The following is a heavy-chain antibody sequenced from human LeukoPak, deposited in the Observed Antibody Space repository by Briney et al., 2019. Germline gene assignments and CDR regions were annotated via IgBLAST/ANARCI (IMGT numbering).Heavy chain of an antibody. CDR3: ARARGGVVPLFDP. D-gene: IGHD2-15*01. J-gene: IGHJ5*02. CDR1: GGSISSYY. V-gene: IGHV4-59*01. CDR2: IYYSGST. Sequence: SETLSLTCTVSGGSISSYYWSWIRQPPGKGLEWIGYIYYSGSTNYNPSLKSRVTISVDTSKNQFSLKLSSVTAADTAVYYCARARGGVVPLFDPWGQGTLVTVSS.